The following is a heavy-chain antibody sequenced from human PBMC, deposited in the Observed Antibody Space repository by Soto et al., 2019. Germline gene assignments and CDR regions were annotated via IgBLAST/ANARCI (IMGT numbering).Heavy chain of an antibody. J-gene: IGHJ4*02. CDR1: GFTFSSHA. CDR3: VLWPPFYFDY. Sequence: GGSLRLSCTASGFTFSSHAMTWVRQAPGKGLEWVSGLSGSGGSIYYADSVKGRFTISRDNSMNTLYLQMNSLRAEDTAVYYCVLWPPFYFDYWGQVTLVTVSS. CDR2: LSGSGGSI. D-gene: IGHD3-10*01. V-gene: IGHV3-23*01.